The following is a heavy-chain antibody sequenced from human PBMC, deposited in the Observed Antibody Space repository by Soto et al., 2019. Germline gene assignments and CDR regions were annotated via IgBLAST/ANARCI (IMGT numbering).Heavy chain of an antibody. CDR2: IHDDGDYI. CDR1: GFTFSCCA. D-gene: IGHD5-18*01. V-gene: IGHV3-23*01. J-gene: IGHJ6*02. CDR3: AKAGQAMVRFRGPEYYGMDV. Sequence: GGSLRLSCAASGFTFSCCAMSWVRQAPGKGLDYVSTIHDDGDYIHYADSVKGRFTISRDTSKNTLFLQMNSLRAEDTAVYYCAKAGQAMVRFRGPEYYGMDVWGQGTTVTVSS.